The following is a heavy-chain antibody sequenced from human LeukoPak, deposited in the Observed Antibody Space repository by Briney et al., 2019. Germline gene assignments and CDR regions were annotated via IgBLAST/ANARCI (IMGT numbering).Heavy chain of an antibody. CDR3: ARISDHNWYFDL. J-gene: IGHJ2*01. Sequence: ASVRVSCKASGYPFTTYDINWVRKATGQGLEWMRWMNPSSGYTGYSQKFQGRVTMTRNTSITTAYMELSSLRSEDTAVYYCARISDHNWYFDLWGRGTLVTVSS. CDR1: GYPFTTYD. V-gene: IGHV1-8*01. D-gene: IGHD1-14*01. CDR2: MNPSSGYT.